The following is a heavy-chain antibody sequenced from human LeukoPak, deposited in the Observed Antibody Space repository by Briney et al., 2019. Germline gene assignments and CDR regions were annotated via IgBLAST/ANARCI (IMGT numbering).Heavy chain of an antibody. CDR3: ARFDGSGEYFDY. CDR2: ISYDGSNK. V-gene: IGHV3-30*04. J-gene: IGHJ4*02. CDR1: GFTFSSYA. D-gene: IGHD3-10*01. Sequence: GGSLRLSCAASGFTFSSYAMHWVRQAPGKGLEWVAVISYDGSNKYYADSVKGRFTISRDNSKNTLYLQMNSLRAEDTAVYYCARFDGSGEYFDYWGQGTLVTVSS.